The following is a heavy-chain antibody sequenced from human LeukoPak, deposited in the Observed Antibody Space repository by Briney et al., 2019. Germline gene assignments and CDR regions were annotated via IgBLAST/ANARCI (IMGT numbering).Heavy chain of an antibody. CDR1: GGTFSSYA. D-gene: IGHD5-18*01. J-gene: IGHJ4*02. Sequence: SVKVSCKASGGTFSSYAISWVRQAPGQGLEWMGRIIPIFGTANYAQKFQGRVTITTDESTSTAYMELSSLRSEDTAVYYCARGVRYSYGLLDYWGQGTLVTVSS. CDR2: IIPIFGTA. CDR3: ARGVRYSYGLLDY. V-gene: IGHV1-69*05.